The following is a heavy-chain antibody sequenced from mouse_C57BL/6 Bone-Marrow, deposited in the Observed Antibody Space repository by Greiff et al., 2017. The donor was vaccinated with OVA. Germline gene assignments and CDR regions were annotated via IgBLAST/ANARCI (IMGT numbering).Heavy chain of an antibody. CDR3: ASGGYGSPWFAY. CDR1: GYAFSSYW. D-gene: IGHD1-1*01. V-gene: IGHV1-80*01. J-gene: IGHJ3*01. Sequence: QVQLKQSGAELVKPGASVKISCKASGYAFSSYWMNWVKQRPGKGLEWIGQIYPGDGDTNYNGKFKGQATLTADKSSSTAYMQLSSLTSEDSAVDFCASGGYGSPWFAYWGQGTLVTVSA. CDR2: IYPGDGDT.